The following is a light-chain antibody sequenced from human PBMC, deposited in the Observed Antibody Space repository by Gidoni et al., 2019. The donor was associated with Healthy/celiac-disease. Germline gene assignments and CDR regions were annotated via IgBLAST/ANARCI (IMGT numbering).Light chain of an antibody. Sequence: IVMTQSPATLSVSPGERATLSCRASQSVSSNLAWYQQKPGQAPRLLIDGASTRATGIPARFSGSGFGTECNLTISSLQSEDFAVYYCQQYNNWPPLTFGGGTKVEIK. J-gene: IGKJ4*01. CDR2: GAS. CDR1: QSVSSN. CDR3: QQYNNWPPLT. V-gene: IGKV3-15*01.